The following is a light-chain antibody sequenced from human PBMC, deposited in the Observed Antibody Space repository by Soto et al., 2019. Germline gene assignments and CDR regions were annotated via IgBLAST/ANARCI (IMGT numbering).Light chain of an antibody. CDR1: QGITSW. V-gene: IGKV1-12*01. CDR2: AAS. Sequence: DIQMTQSPSSVSASEGDRVTITCRARQGITSWLAWYQQKPGKAPNLLIYAASSLQSGVPSRFSGSGSGTDFTLTISSLQPDDFATYYCQQDYTFPRTFGGGTKVEIK. J-gene: IGKJ4*01. CDR3: QQDYTFPRT.